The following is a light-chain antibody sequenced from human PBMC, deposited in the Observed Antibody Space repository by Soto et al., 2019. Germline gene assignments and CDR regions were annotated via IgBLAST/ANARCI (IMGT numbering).Light chain of an antibody. CDR3: QSYDSRLSGWV. Sequence: QSVLTQPPSVSGAPGQRVTISCTGSSSNIGAGYDVHWYQQLPGTAPKLLIYGNSNRPSGVPDRFSGSKSGTSASLAITGLPDEDEADYYCQSYDSRLSGWVFGGGTKLTVL. CDR2: GNS. J-gene: IGLJ3*02. V-gene: IGLV1-40*01. CDR1: SSNIGAGYD.